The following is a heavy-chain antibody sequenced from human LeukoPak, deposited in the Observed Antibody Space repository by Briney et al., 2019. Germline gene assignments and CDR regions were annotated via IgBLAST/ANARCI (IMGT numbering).Heavy chain of an antibody. CDR3: ARDAIALAGLGGY. J-gene: IGHJ4*02. Sequence: ASVKVSCKTSGYTFTDYNMHWVRQAPGQGLEWMGWIHPNSGGTNYAQKFEDRVTLTRDTSNSTAYMELSSLTFDDTAVYFCARDAIALAGLGGYWGQGTLVTVSS. CDR2: IHPNSGGT. CDR1: GYTFTDYN. V-gene: IGHV1-2*02. D-gene: IGHD6-19*01.